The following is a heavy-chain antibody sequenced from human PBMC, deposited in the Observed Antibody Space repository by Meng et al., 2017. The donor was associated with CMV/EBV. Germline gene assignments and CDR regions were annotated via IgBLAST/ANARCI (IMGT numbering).Heavy chain of an antibody. CDR1: GGSFSGSY. Sequence: SETLSLTCVVYGGSFSGSYWNWIRQSPGKGLEWIGEINNSGGTYYNPSLETRVAISIDTSKKQFSLKLNSVTAADSAVYYCARPRSYSLPEPPDAFDIWGQGTMVTVSS. J-gene: IGHJ3*02. CDR2: INNSGGT. D-gene: IGHD1-26*01. V-gene: IGHV4-34*01. CDR3: ARPRSYSLPEPPDAFDI.